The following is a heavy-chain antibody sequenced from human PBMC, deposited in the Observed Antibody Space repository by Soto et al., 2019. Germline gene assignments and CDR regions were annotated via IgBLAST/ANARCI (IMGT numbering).Heavy chain of an antibody. D-gene: IGHD4-4*01. J-gene: IGHJ6*02. CDR3: ARDFRTYSHGVGV. V-gene: IGHV1-2*02. CDR1: GYPFTGPY. CDR2: INPSSGGT. Sequence: DSVKGSCKASGYPFTGPYIDWVRQAPGQGLEWMGWINPSSGGTDLAEKFQGRVTVTRDTSIRTVFLELNSLTSDDTGVYFCARDFRTYSHGVGVRGQGTSVTASS.